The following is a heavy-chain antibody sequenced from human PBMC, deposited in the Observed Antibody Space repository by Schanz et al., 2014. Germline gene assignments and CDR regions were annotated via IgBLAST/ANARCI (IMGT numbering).Heavy chain of an antibody. J-gene: IGHJ3*02. CDR1: GYTFTSYY. V-gene: IGHV1-46*03. Sequence: QVQLVQSGAEVKKPGASVKVSCEASGYTFTSYYIHWSRQAPGPGLEWMGLINPSVGNTNYSQKFRGRVTITRDTSTITVYMELSSLRSDHTAVYFCARGPSTGSFAIWVHGTMVTVSS. CDR2: INPSVGNT. CDR3: ARGPSTGSFAI.